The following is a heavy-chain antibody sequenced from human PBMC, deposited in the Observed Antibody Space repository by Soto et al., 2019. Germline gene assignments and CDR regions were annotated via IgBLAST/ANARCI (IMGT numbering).Heavy chain of an antibody. CDR3: AREDILGARSFDY. CDR2: ISSGSKTI. CDR1: GFIFSSYS. D-gene: IGHD1-26*01. V-gene: IGHV3-48*02. J-gene: IGHJ4*02. Sequence: GGSLRLSCAASGFIFSSYSVNWVRQAPGKGLEWVSYISSGSKTIYYADSVKGRFTVSRDNAKNSQYLQMNSLRDEDTAIYYCAREDILGARSFDYWGQGTLVTVSS.